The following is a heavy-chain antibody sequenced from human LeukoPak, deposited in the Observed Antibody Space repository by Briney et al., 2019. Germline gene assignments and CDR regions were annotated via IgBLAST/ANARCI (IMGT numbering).Heavy chain of an antibody. J-gene: IGHJ6*02. D-gene: IGHD5-12*01. Sequence: ASVKVSCKVSGYTLTELSMHWVRQAPGKGLEWMGGFDPEDGETIYAQKFQGRFTMTEDTSTATAYMEPTGLRSEDTAVYYCARRDIAATIEAFYYYSGMDVWAQGPTVTVSS. V-gene: IGHV1-24*01. CDR3: ARRDIAATIEAFYYYSGMDV. CDR2: FDPEDGET. CDR1: GYTLTELS.